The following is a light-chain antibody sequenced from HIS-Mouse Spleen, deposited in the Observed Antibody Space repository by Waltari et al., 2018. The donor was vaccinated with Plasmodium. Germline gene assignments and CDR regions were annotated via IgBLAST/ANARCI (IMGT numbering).Light chain of an antibody. CDR2: RNN. J-gene: IGLJ3*02. Sequence: QSVLTQPPSASGTPGQRVTISCSGSSSNIGSNYVYWYQQLPGTAPNLLSYRNNQRPSGVPDRCSGSRSGTSASLAISGLRSEDEADYYCAAWDDSLSGPWVFGGGTKLTVL. CDR1: SSNIGSNY. V-gene: IGLV1-47*01. CDR3: AAWDDSLSGPWV.